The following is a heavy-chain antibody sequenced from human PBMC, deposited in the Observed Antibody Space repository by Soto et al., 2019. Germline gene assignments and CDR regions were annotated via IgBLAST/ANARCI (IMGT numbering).Heavy chain of an antibody. Sequence: GGSLRLSCGASGFTFSTYGMHWVRQAAGKGLEWVAALSHDESNKFYADSVKGRFTISRDNSKNTLYLEMFSLRAEDTAVYYCVKEGRGSSTSCSRCYGLDVWGQGTTVTVSS. CDR1: GFTFSTYG. CDR2: LSHDESNK. CDR3: VKEGRGSSTSCSRCYGLDV. V-gene: IGHV3-30*18. J-gene: IGHJ6*02. D-gene: IGHD2-2*01.